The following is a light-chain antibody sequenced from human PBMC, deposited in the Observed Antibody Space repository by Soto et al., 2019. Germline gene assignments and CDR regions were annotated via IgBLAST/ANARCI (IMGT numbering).Light chain of an antibody. V-gene: IGKV3D-11*01. J-gene: IGKJ4*01. CDR3: QQRSNCT. CDR2: DAS. CDR1: QGVSSY. Sequence: EIVLTQSPATLSLSPGERATLSCRASQGVSSYLAWYQQKPGQAPRLLISDASNRATGIPARFSGSGPGTDFTLPISSLEPEDFAVYYCQQRSNCTFGGGTKVEIK.